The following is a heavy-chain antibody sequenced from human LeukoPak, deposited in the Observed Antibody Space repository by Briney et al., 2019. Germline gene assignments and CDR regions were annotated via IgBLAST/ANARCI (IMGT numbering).Heavy chain of an antibody. CDR1: GFTVSNNY. J-gene: IGHJ4*02. D-gene: IGHD6-13*01. CDR3: ASSSLQY. Sequence: TGGSLRLSCAASGFTVSNNYMSWVRQAPGKGLEWVSVIYSGGSTFYSDSVKGRFTISRDNSKNTLYLQMNSLRAEDTAVYYCASSSLQYWGQGTLVTVSS. V-gene: IGHV3-53*01. CDR2: IYSGGST.